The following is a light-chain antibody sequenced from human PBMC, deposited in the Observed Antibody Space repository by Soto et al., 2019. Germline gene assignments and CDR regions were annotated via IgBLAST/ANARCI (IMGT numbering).Light chain of an antibody. J-gene: IGKJ2*01. CDR3: QQYVTSPPRYT. CDR1: QSVSSRY. CDR2: DAP. Sequence: EIVLTQSPGTLSLSPGERATLSCRASQSVSSRYLAWYQQKPGQAPRLLIYDAPNRATGIPDRFSGSVSGTDFTLTISRLEPEDFAVYYCQQYVTSPPRYTFGQGTKLEIK. V-gene: IGKV3-20*01.